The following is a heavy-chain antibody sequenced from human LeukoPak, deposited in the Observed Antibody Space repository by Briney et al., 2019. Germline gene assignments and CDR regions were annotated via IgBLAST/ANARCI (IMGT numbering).Heavy chain of an antibody. V-gene: IGHV1-8*01. CDR1: GYTFTSYD. CDR3: AREEMYCSGGSCYPTIDY. D-gene: IGHD2-15*01. Sequence: ASVKVSCKASGYTFTSYDINWVRQATGQGLEWMGWMNPNSGNTGYAQKFQGRVTMTRNTSISTAYMELSSLRSEDTAVYYCAREEMYCSGGSCYPTIDYWGQGTLVSVSS. J-gene: IGHJ4*02. CDR2: MNPNSGNT.